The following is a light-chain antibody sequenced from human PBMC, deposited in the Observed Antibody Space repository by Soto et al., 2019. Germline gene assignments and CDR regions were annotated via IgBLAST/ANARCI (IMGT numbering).Light chain of an antibody. CDR1: KSVSSY. CDR2: DAS. V-gene: IGKV3-11*01. Sequence: EIVLTQSPATLSLSPGERATLSCRASKSVSSYLAWYQQKPGQAPRLLIYDASNRATGIPARFSGSGSGTDCTLTISSLEPEDFAVYYCQQRSNWPPGYTFGQGTKLEIK. CDR3: QQRSNWPPGYT. J-gene: IGKJ2*01.